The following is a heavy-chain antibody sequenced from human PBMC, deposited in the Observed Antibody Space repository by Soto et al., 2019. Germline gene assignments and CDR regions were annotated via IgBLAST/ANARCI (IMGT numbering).Heavy chain of an antibody. CDR3: ARGRITIFGVVTNFDY. J-gene: IGHJ4*02. D-gene: IGHD3-3*01. Sequence: ASVKVSCKASGYTFTSYGISWVRQAPGKGLEWMGWISAYNGNTNYAQKLQGRVTMTTDTSTSTAYMELRSLRSDDTAVYYCARGRITIFGVVTNFDYWGQGTLVTVSS. V-gene: IGHV1-18*04. CDR1: GYTFTSYG. CDR2: ISAYNGNT.